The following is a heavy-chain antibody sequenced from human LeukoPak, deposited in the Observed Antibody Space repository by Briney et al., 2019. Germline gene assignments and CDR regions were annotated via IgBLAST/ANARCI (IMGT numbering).Heavy chain of an antibody. Sequence: ASVKVSCKASGYTFTGYYMHWVRQAPGQGLEWMGWISAYNGNTNYAQKLQGRVTMTTDTSTSTAYMELRSLRSDDTAVYYCARVHCSGGSCSGDYWGQGTLVTVSS. J-gene: IGHJ4*02. CDR3: ARVHCSGGSCSGDY. CDR1: GYTFTGYY. D-gene: IGHD2-15*01. CDR2: ISAYNGNT. V-gene: IGHV1-18*04.